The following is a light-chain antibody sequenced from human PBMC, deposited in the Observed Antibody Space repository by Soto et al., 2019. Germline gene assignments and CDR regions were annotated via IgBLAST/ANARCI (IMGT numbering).Light chain of an antibody. CDR3: QQRSAWSSIT. Sequence: EIVLTQSPATLSVSPGERATLSFSASQSVSSNLAWYQQKPGQAPRLLIHDASNRATGIPARFSGSGSRTDFTLTISSLEPEDFAVYYCQQRSAWSSITFGQGTRLEIK. J-gene: IGKJ5*01. V-gene: IGKV3-11*01. CDR2: DAS. CDR1: QSVSSN.